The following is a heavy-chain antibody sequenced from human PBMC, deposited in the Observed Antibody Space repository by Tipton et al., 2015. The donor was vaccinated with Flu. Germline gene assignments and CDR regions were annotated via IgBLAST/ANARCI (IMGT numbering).Heavy chain of an antibody. V-gene: IGHV3-7*01. CDR2: IKEDGSER. Sequence: SLRLSCAASGLRFSTYWMTWVRQAPGKGLEWVANIKEDGSERYYVDSVRGRFTVSRDNAKNSLYLQMNSLRAEDTAVYYCARFFAGVYGDGGYWGQGTLVTVSS. D-gene: IGHD4-17*01. CDR1: GLRFSTYW. J-gene: IGHJ4*02. CDR3: ARFFAGVYGDGGY.